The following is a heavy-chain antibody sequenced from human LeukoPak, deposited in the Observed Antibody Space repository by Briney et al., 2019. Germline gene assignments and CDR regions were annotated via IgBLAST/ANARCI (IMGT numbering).Heavy chain of an antibody. Sequence: ASVKVSCKASGGTFSSYAISWVRQAPGQGLEWMGGIIPIFGTANYAQKFQGRVTMTRDTSISTAYMELSRLRSDDTAVYYCATLYYLFDPWGQGTLVTVSS. V-gene: IGHV1-69*05. CDR2: IIPIFGTA. D-gene: IGHD2-15*01. J-gene: IGHJ5*02. CDR1: GGTFSSYA. CDR3: ATLYYLFDP.